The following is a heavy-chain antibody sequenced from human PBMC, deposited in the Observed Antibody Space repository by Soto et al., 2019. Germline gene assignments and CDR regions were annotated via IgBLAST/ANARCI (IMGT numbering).Heavy chain of an antibody. D-gene: IGHD3-3*01. CDR2: IYYSGST. Sequence: HPGKGLEWIGYIYYSGSTYYHPSLKSRVTISVDTSKNQFSLKLSCVTAADTAVYFCASVPFGVVNNGGFDIWGQATMVTGSS. V-gene: IGHV4-31*02. CDR3: ASVPFGVVNNGGFDI. J-gene: IGHJ3*02.